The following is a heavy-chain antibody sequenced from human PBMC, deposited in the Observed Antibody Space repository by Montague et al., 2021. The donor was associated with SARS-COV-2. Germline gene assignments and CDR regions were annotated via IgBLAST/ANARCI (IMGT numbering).Heavy chain of an antibody. Sequence: QSGAEVKQPGESLPISCKCSGSSITNYWGGWVRHMPGRGLVWMGILYPGDSDTRYTPSFQCKLTISADKSISTVYLQWSSLKASDTAMYYCASGYSSLGAFDYWGQGTLVTVSS. V-gene: IGHV5-51*01. CDR3: ASGYSSLGAFDY. J-gene: IGHJ4*02. CDR2: LYPGDSDT. D-gene: IGHD5-18*01. CDR1: GSSITNYW.